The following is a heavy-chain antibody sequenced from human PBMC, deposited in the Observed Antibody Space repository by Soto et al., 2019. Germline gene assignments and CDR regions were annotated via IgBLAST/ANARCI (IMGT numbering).Heavy chain of an antibody. D-gene: IGHD6-13*01. CDR1: GFTLNTYS. CDR3: ARDPDLRKAAGNYFDY. J-gene: IGHJ4*02. V-gene: IGHV3-30*14. CDR2: VSFDGVNK. Sequence: PGGSLRLSCSVSGFTLNTYSMHWVRQAPGKGLEWLAVVSFDGVNKHYRDSVKGRFTISRDIAKNMLYFQMTSLRLVDTALYYCARDPDLRKAAGNYFDYWGQGTLVTVSS.